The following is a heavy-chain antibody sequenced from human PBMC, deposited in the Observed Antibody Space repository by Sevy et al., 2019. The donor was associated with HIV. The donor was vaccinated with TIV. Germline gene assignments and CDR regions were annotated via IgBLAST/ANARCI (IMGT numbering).Heavy chain of an antibody. CDR2: IYYSGST. Sequence: SETLSLTCTVSGGSISSSSYYWGWIRQPPGKGLAWIGSIYYSGSTYYNPSLKSRVTISVDTSKNQFSLKLSSVTAADTAVYYCATQDGYNLRYFDYWGQGTLVTVSS. CDR1: GGSISSSSYY. V-gene: IGHV4-39*01. CDR3: ATQDGYNLRYFDY. J-gene: IGHJ4*02. D-gene: IGHD5-12*01.